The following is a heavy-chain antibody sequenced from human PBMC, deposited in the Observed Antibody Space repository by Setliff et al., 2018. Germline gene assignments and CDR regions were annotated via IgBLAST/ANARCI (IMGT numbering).Heavy chain of an antibody. D-gene: IGHD1-1*01. Sequence: KASETLSLTCTVSGGSINSSTYNSRSYYWGWIRQPPGKGLEWIGRIYYSGNNYYNASLKSRLTISVDTSKNQFSLKPRSVTAADTAVYYCARTGTYRYFDYWGQGILVTVSS. CDR2: IYYSGNN. CDR3: ARTGTYRYFDY. J-gene: IGHJ4*01. V-gene: IGHV4-39*01. CDR1: GGSINSSTYNSRSYY.